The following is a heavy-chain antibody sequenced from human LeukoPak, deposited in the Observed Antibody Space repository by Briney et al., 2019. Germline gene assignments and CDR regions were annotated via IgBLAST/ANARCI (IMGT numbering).Heavy chain of an antibody. CDR3: ARGWYDILTGYYNVLDY. J-gene: IGHJ4*02. Sequence: ASVKVSCKASGYTFTGYYMHWVRQAPGQGLEWMGWISAYNGNTNYAQKLQGRVTMTTDTSTSTAYMELRSLRSDDTAVYYCARGWYDILTGYYNVLDYWGQGTLVTVSS. CDR1: GYTFTGYY. V-gene: IGHV1-18*04. CDR2: ISAYNGNT. D-gene: IGHD3-9*01.